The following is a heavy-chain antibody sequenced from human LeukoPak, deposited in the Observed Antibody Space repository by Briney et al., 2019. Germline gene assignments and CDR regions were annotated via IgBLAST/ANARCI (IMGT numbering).Heavy chain of an antibody. CDR2: ISAYNGNT. CDR3: ARGVEIFGVVHYYYYGMDV. J-gene: IGHJ6*02. Sequence: ASVKVSCKAPGYTFTSYGISWVRQAPGQGLEWMGWISAYNGNTNYAQKLQGRVTMTTDTSTSTAYMELRSLRSDDTAVYYCARGVEIFGVVHYYYYGMDVWGQGTTVTVSS. V-gene: IGHV1-18*01. D-gene: IGHD3-3*01. CDR1: GYTFTSYG.